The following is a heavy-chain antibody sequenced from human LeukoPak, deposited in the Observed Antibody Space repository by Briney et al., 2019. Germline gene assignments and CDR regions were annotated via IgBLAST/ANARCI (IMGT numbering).Heavy chain of an antibody. D-gene: IGHD3-10*01. CDR1: GFTFSSYA. V-gene: IGHV3-23*01. CDR2: ISGSGGST. Sequence: GGSLRLSCAASGFTFSSYAMSWVRQAPGKGLEWVSAISGSGGSTYYADSVKGRFTISRDNSKNTLYLQMNSLRVEDTAVYYCARAMVRVYYYYYGMDVWGQGTTVTVSS. CDR3: ARAMVRVYYYYYGMDV. J-gene: IGHJ6*02.